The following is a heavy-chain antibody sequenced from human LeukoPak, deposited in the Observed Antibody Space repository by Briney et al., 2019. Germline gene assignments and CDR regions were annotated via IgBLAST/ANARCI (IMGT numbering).Heavy chain of an antibody. CDR2: INSDGSTT. Sequence: GGSLRLSCVASGFTFSRYWMHWVRQAPGKGLVWVSRINSDGSTTIYADSVKGRFTISRDNAKNTLYLQMNSLRAEDTAVYFCASGPTGFAWGQGTLVTVSS. J-gene: IGHJ5*02. D-gene: IGHD1-14*01. CDR1: GFTFSRYW. CDR3: ASGPTGFA. V-gene: IGHV3-74*01.